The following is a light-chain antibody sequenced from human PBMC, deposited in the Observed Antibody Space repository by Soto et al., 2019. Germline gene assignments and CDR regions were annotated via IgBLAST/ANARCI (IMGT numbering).Light chain of an antibody. Sequence: QSALTQPPSVSASPGQSISISCTGTSDDIGAYDYVSWYQQHPGKAPKLILYAVSNRPSGVSTRFSGSKSGNTASLTISGVQADDEADYYCSSYRSSDTLEVFGTGTKVTVL. CDR3: SSYRSSDTLEV. CDR1: SDDIGAYDY. CDR2: AVS. J-gene: IGLJ1*01. V-gene: IGLV2-14*01.